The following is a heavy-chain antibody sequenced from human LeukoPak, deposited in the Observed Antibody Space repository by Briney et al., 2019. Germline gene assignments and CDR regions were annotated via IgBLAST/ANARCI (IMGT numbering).Heavy chain of an antibody. D-gene: IGHD3-3*01. Sequence: GGSLRLSCAASGITFSDYYMSWIRQAPGKGLEWVSYISSSGSTIYYADSVKGRFTISRDNAKNSLYLQMNSLRAEDTAVYYCARGPDYDFWSGYTESNQFDPWAQGPLVTVSS. J-gene: IGHJ5*02. CDR3: ARGPDYDFWSGYTESNQFDP. V-gene: IGHV3-11*01. CDR1: GITFSDYY. CDR2: ISSSGSTI.